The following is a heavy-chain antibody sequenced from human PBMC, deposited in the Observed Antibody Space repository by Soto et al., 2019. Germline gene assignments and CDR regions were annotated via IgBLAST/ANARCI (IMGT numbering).Heavy chain of an antibody. Sequence: PGGSLRLSCAASGFTFSSYWMSWVRQAPWKGLEWVANIKQDGSEKYYVDSVKGRFTISRDNAKNSLYLQMNSLRAEDTAVYYCARDLDTYSSSNRDYWGQGTLVTVSS. D-gene: IGHD6-13*01. J-gene: IGHJ4*02. CDR3: ARDLDTYSSSNRDY. CDR1: GFTFSSYW. V-gene: IGHV3-7*05. CDR2: IKQDGSEK.